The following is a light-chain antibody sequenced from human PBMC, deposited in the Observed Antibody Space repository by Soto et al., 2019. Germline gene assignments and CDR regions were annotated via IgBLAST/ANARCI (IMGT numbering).Light chain of an antibody. CDR3: QHYNNWPPWT. Sequence: EIVMTQSPAILSVSPGERATLSCRASQSVSSNLAWYQQKPGQTPRLLIYGASTRATGFPARFSGSGSGTEFTLTISSLRSEDFAVYYCQHYNNWPPWTFGQGTKVEIK. CDR1: QSVSSN. J-gene: IGKJ1*01. CDR2: GAS. V-gene: IGKV3-15*01.